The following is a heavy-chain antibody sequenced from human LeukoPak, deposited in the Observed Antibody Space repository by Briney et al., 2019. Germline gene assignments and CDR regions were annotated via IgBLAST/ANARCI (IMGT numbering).Heavy chain of an antibody. D-gene: IGHD4-17*01. CDR3: ARDRGLRGLYDY. V-gene: IGHV4-59*12. J-gene: IGHJ4*02. CDR1: GGSISSYY. CDR2: IYYSGST. Sequence: SETLSLTCTVSGGSISSYYWSWIRQPPGKGLEWIGYIYYSGSTNYNPSLKSRVTMSVDTSKNQFSLKLSSVTAADTAVYYCARDRGLRGLYDYWGQGTLVTVSS.